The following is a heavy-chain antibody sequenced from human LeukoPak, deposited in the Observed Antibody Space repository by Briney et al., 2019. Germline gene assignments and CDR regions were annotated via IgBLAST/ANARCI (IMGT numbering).Heavy chain of an antibody. V-gene: IGHV4-59*01. CDR2: IYYSGST. D-gene: IGHD2-8*01. Sequence: PSETLSLTCTVSGGSISSYYWSWIRQPPGKGLEWIGYIYYSGSTNYNPSLKSRVTISVDTSKNQFSLKLSSVTAADTTVYYCARGSMVYYFDYWGQGILVTVSS. J-gene: IGHJ4*02. CDR3: ARGSMVYYFDY. CDR1: GGSISSYY.